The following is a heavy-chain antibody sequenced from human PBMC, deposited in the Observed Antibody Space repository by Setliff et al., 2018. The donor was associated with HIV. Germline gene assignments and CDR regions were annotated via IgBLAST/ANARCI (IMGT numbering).Heavy chain of an antibody. J-gene: IGHJ6*03. CDR3: ARCGAGEWHLYMDV. CDR2: SIPILGRG. D-gene: IGHD3-16*01. CDR1: GGTFSSYT. Sequence: GASVKVSCKASGGTFSSYTINWVRQAPGQGLEWMGGSIPILGRGNDEQAQKFKGRVTFTAGKSTSTVYMELSSLRSEDTAVYYCARCGAGEWHLYMDVWGKGTAVTVSS. V-gene: IGHV1-69*10.